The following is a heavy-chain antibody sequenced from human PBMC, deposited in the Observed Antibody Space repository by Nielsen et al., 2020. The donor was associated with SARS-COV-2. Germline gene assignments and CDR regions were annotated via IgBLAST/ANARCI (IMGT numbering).Heavy chain of an antibody. D-gene: IGHD3-10*01. Sequence: SETLSLTCTVSGGSISSSSYYWSWIRQPPGKGLEWIGEINHSGSTNYNPSLKSRVTISVDTSKNQFSLKLSSVTAADTAVYYCARDPTGGSNYWGQGTLVTVSS. J-gene: IGHJ4*02. V-gene: IGHV4-39*07. CDR3: ARDPTGGSNY. CDR1: GGSISSSSYY. CDR2: INHSGST.